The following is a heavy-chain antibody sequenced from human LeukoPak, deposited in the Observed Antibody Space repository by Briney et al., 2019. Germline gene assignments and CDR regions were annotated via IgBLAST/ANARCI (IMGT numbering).Heavy chain of an antibody. J-gene: IGHJ4*02. CDR1: GGTFSIYT. D-gene: IGHD5-18*01. Sequence: AASVSVSCTASGGTFSIYTIGWGRQAPGQGHEWMGRIIPILGIANYAQKFQGRVTITADKSTSTAYMELSSLRSEDTAVYYCARASARYSYGALEYWGQGTLVTVSS. CDR3: ARASARYSYGALEY. V-gene: IGHV1-69*02. CDR2: IIPILGIA.